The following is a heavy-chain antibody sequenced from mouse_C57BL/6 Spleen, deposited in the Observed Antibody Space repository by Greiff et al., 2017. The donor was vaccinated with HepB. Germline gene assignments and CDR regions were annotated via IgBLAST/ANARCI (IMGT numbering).Heavy chain of an antibody. Sequence: QVQLQQSGPELVKPGASVKISCKASGYAFSSSWMNWVKQRPGKGLEWIGRIYPGDGDTNYNGKFKGKATLTADKSSSTAYMQLSSLTSEDSAVYFCARSGTYFDVWGTGTTVTVSS. V-gene: IGHV1-82*01. J-gene: IGHJ1*03. D-gene: IGHD4-1*01. CDR3: ARSGTYFDV. CDR2: IYPGDGDT. CDR1: GYAFSSSW.